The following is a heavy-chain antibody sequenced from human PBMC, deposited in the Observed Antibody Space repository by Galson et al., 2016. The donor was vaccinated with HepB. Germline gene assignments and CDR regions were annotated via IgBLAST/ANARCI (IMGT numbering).Heavy chain of an antibody. D-gene: IGHD3-10*01. CDR3: ARAVMLGRGMDV. CDR1: GDSVYNNGAA. J-gene: IGHJ6*02. V-gene: IGHV6-1*01. Sequence: CAISGDSVYNNGAAWVWIRQSPSRGLEWLGRTFYRSTWENHYAGSVINRITISPDTSRNQFSLHLHSLTPEDTAVYYCARAVMLGRGMDVWGQGTTVTASS. CDR2: TFYRSTWEN.